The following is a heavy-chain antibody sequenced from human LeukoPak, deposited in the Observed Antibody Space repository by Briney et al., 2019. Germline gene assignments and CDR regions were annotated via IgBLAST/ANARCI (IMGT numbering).Heavy chain of an antibody. CDR2: INPNSGGT. J-gene: IGHJ5*02. CDR3: ARGAYGSGSYYSNWFDP. D-gene: IGHD3-10*01. V-gene: IGHV1-2*06. CDR1: GYTFTGYY. Sequence: ASVKVSCKASGYTFTGYYMHWVRQAPGQGLEWMGRINPNSGGTNYAQQFQGRVTMTRDTSISTAYKELSRLRSDDTAVYYCARGAYGSGSYYSNWFDPWGQGTLVTVSS.